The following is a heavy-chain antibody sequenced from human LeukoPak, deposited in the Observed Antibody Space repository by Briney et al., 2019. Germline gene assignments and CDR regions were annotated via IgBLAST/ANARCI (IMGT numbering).Heavy chain of an antibody. CDR3: ARVSGPGMNEYFHL. D-gene: IGHD3-10*01. CDR2: INNDGTTT. Sequence: GGSLRLSCAASGCTFSGAWLHWVRQAPGKRLVWVSRINNDGTTTKYADSVKGRFTISRDNAKNTLYLQMNSLRAEDTAVYYCARVSGPGMNEYFHLWGQGTLVTVSS. J-gene: IGHJ1*01. CDR1: GCTFSGAW. V-gene: IGHV3-74*01.